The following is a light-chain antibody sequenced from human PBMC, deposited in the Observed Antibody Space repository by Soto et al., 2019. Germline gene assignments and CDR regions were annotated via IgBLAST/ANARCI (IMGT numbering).Light chain of an antibody. CDR3: QQYESYSPWT. J-gene: IGKJ1*01. CDR1: QSTSSW. V-gene: IGKV1-5*01. CDR2: DAS. Sequence: DIRMTQSPSTLSASVGDRVTITCRPSQSTSSWSSWYQQKPGKPPKLLTYDASTLQSGVPSRYSGSVSGTEFTLTISNLQPDDFATYYCQQYESYSPWTFGQGTKVDI.